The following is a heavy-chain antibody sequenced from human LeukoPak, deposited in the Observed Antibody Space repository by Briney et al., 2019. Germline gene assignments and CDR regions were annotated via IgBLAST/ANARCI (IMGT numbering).Heavy chain of an antibody. CDR3: ARDVTDTAMASYYYYGMDV. CDR2: IKQDGSEK. Sequence: PGGSLRLSCVSSGFTIGTAWMSWVRQAPGKGLEWVANIKQDGSEKYYVDSVKGRFTISRDNAKNSLYLQMNSLRAEDTAVYYCARDVTDTAMASYYYYGMDVWGKGTTVTVSS. CDR1: GFTIGTAW. D-gene: IGHD5-18*01. V-gene: IGHV3-7*03. J-gene: IGHJ6*04.